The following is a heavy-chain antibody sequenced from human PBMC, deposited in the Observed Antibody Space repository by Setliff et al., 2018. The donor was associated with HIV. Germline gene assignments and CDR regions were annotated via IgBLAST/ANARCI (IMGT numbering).Heavy chain of an antibody. Sequence: ASVKVSCKASGYTFTDYFVHWVRQAPGQGLEWMGWINPNSGATNYVQVRDRVSMTRDTSTSTVYMELSSLRSEDTAVYYCARDPAPSSSASYFQHWGQGTPVTVSS. V-gene: IGHV1-2*02. CDR2: INPNSGAT. CDR3: ARDPAPSSSASYFQH. CDR1: GYTFTDYF. D-gene: IGHD6-6*01. J-gene: IGHJ1*01.